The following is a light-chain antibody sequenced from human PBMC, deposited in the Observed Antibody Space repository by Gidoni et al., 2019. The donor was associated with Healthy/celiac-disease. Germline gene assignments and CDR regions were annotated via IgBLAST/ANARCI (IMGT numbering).Light chain of an antibody. V-gene: IGLV3-21*04. CDR1: HIGSKS. CDR3: QVWYSSSDHYVV. J-gene: IGLJ2*01. CDR2: YDI. Sequence: YVLTQPPSVSVAPGKPARITCGGNHIGSKSVHWYQQKPGQAPVLVIYYDIDRPSGIPERFSGSNSVNTAALPISRVEAGDEADYYCQVWYSSSDHYVVFGGGTKLTVL.